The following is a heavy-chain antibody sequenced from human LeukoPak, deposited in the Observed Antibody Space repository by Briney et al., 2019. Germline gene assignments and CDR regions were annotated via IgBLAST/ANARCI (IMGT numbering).Heavy chain of an antibody. Sequence: GGSLRLSCATSGFTFSSYGMHWVRQAPGKGLEWVAVISYDGSNKYYADSVKGRFTISRDNSKNTLYLQMNSLRAEDTAVYYCAKRRIGSGSSNWFDPWGQGTLVTVSS. CDR3: AKRRIGSGSSNWFDP. CDR1: GFTFSSYG. D-gene: IGHD3-10*01. CDR2: ISYDGSNK. J-gene: IGHJ5*02. V-gene: IGHV3-30*18.